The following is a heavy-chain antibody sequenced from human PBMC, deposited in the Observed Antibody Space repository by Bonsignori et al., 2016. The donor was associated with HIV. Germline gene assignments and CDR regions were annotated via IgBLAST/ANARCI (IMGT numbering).Heavy chain of an antibody. J-gene: IGHJ5*01. Sequence: VRQAPGKGLEWVSVITYDGREKSYADSVKGRFTISRDNSKNTLYLQMNSLRTDDTAVYYCAKGSGSYSMDWFDSWGQGTLVTVSS. CDR3: AKGSGSYSMDWFDS. CDR2: ITYDGREK. D-gene: IGHD1-26*01. V-gene: IGHV3-30*18.